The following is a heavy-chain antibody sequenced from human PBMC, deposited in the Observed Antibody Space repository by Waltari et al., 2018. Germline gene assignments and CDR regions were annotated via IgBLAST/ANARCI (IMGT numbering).Heavy chain of an antibody. CDR3: ARDGLDYSNYVRWFDP. V-gene: IGHV4-59*01. Sequence: QVQLQESGPGLVKPSETLSLTCTVSGGSISSYYWSWIRQPPGKGLEWIGYIYYSGSTNYNPSLESRVTISVDTSKNQFSLKLSSVTAADTAVYYCARDGLDYSNYVRWFDPWGQGTLVTVSS. D-gene: IGHD4-4*01. CDR1: GGSISSYY. CDR2: IYYSGST. J-gene: IGHJ5*02.